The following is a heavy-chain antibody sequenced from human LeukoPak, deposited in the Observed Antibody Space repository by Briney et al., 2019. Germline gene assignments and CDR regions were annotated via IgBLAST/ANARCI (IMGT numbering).Heavy chain of an antibody. Sequence: GGSLRLSCAASGFTFSTYAMSWVRQAPGKGLEWVSGISGSGGYTYSDSVKGRFTISRDNSKNTLYLQMNSLRVDDMGVYYCVKEPSGANVVPADAFDFWGQGTMVTVSS. D-gene: IGHD2-2*01. CDR3: VKEPSGANVVPADAFDF. CDR1: GFTFSTYA. V-gene: IGHV3-23*01. J-gene: IGHJ3*01. CDR2: ISGSGGYT.